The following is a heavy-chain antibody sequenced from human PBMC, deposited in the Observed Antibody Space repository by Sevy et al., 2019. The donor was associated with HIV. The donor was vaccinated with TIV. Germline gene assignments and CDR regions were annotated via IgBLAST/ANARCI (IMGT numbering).Heavy chain of an antibody. Sequence: SETLSLTCPVSGASISSGNYYWSWIRQPAVKGLEWIGRIYTSGSTNYNPSLKSRVTMSIDTSKNQFSLNLSSVTAADTAVYYCARITYYYDNSGEADAFDFWGPGTMVTVSS. CDR1: GASISSGNYY. J-gene: IGHJ3*01. V-gene: IGHV4-61*02. CDR3: ARITYYYDNSGEADAFDF. D-gene: IGHD3-22*01. CDR2: IYTSGST.